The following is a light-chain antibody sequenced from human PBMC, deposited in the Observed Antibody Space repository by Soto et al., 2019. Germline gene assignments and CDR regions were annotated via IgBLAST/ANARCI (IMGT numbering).Light chain of an antibody. Sequence: DIQMTQSPSTLSASVGDRVTMTCRASQTINTWLAWYQQKPGKAPKLLIYRASNLVSGVPSRFSGSGSGTEFTLTISSLQPDDFSIYYCLQYETYSGTFGPGTKVDI. V-gene: IGKV1-5*03. CDR3: LQYETYSGT. CDR1: QTINTW. J-gene: IGKJ3*01. CDR2: RAS.